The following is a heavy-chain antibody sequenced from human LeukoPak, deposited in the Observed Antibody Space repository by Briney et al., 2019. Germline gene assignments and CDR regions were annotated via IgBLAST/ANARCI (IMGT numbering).Heavy chain of an antibody. J-gene: IGHJ2*01. CDR2: IRSKANSYAT. Sequence: QSGGSLRLSCAASGFTFSVSALHWVRQASGRGLEWVGRIRSKANSYATTYVASVKGRFTISRDDSKNSLYLQMNSLKTEDTAVYYCARFDLWGRGTLVTVSS. V-gene: IGHV3-73*01. CDR3: ARFDL. CDR1: GFTFSVSA.